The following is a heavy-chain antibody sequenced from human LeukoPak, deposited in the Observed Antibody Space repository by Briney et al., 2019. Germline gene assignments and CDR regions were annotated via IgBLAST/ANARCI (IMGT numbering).Heavy chain of an antibody. CDR1: GGTFTSYG. D-gene: IGHD3-22*01. V-gene: IGHV1-18*01. Sequence: SSVMVSCRAAGGTFTSYGIRWGLRAPGQGLEGRVGIIDYSGSTNYAPKLKGRVTMTTDTSTNTAYMELRSLRSDDTAVYYCARDLPVRYDSSGYYYNAVFDYWGQGTLVTVSS. CDR3: ARDLPVRYDSSGYYYNAVFDY. CDR2: IIDYSGST. J-gene: IGHJ4*02.